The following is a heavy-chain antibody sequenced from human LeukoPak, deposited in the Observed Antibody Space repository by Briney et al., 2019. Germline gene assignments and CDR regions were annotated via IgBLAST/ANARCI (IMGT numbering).Heavy chain of an antibody. CDR3: AKDPHNYYVSGVYYNYFDY. D-gene: IGHD3-22*01. V-gene: IGHV3-23*01. Sequence: GGSLRLSCAASGFTFSNYAMSWVRQAPGKGLEWVSAISGTGGSTYYADSVKGRFTISRDNSKNTLYLQMNSLRAEDTAVYYCAKDPHNYYVSGVYYNYFDYWGQGPLVTVSS. CDR2: ISGTGGST. J-gene: IGHJ4*02. CDR1: GFTFSNYA.